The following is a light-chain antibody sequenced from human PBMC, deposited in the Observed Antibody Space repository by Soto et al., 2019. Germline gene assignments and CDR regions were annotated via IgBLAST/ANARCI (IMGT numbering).Light chain of an antibody. CDR2: DVS. V-gene: IGLV2-14*03. Sequence: QSALTQPASVSGSPGQSITISCTGISSDDGGYNYVSWYQQHPGKAPKLVIYDVSYRPSGVSNRFSGSKSGDTAALSISGLQAEDEAHYYCHSHTSSFQVLFGGGTKLTVL. CDR1: SSDDGGYNY. CDR3: HSHTSSFQVL. J-gene: IGLJ2*01.